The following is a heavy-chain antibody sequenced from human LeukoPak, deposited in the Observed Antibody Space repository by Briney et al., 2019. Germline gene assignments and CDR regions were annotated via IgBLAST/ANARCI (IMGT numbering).Heavy chain of an antibody. V-gene: IGHV1-69*13. CDR3: ARTLIVGAIGWFDP. CDR2: IIPIFGTA. J-gene: IGHJ5*02. Sequence: AASVKVSFKASGGTFSSYAISWVRQAPGQGLEWMGGIIPIFGTANYAQKFQGRVTIAADESTSTAYMELSSLRSEDTAVYYCARTLIVGAIGWFDPWGQGTLVTVSS. CDR1: GGTFSSYA. D-gene: IGHD1-26*01.